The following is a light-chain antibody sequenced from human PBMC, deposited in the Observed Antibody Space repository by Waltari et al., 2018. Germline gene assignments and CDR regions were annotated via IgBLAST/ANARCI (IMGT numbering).Light chain of an antibody. Sequence: QSVLTQPPSVSGTPGQRVPISCSGSSSNIGNNPVNWYQQLPGAAPTLLLYRNVQRPSGVPDRFSGSKSGTSASLAISRVQSQDEADYYCETWDDSLNGPIFGGRTTVTVL. V-gene: IGLV1-44*01. CDR1: SSNIGNNP. J-gene: IGLJ2*01. CDR2: RNV. CDR3: ETWDDSLNGPI.